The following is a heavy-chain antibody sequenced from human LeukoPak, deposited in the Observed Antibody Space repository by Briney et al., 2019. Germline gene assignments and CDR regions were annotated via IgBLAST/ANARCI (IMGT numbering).Heavy chain of an antibody. D-gene: IGHD4-17*01. CDR1: GFTFSSYS. J-gene: IGHJ5*02. CDR2: ISSSSSYI. V-gene: IGHV3-21*01. Sequence: PGGSLRLSCAASGFTFSSYSKNWVRQAPGKGLEWVSSISSSSSYIYYADSVKGRFTISRDNAKNSLYLQMNSLRAEDTAVYYCARDSHYGGLRFDPWGQGTLVTVSS. CDR3: ARDSHYGGLRFDP.